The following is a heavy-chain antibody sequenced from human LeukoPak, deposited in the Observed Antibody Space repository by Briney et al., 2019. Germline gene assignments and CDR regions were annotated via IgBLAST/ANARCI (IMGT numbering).Heavy chain of an antibody. CDR2: IFYSGST. J-gene: IGHJ2*01. CDR1: GGSISGYN. Sequence: SETLSLTCTVSGGSISGYNWSWIRQPPGQGLEWIGYIFYSGSTNYDPTLKSRVTISVDTSENQFSLRLSSVTAADTAVYFCARQASWLPYFDLWGRGTLFAVSS. D-gene: IGHD6-13*01. CDR3: ARQASWLPYFDL. V-gene: IGHV4-59*08.